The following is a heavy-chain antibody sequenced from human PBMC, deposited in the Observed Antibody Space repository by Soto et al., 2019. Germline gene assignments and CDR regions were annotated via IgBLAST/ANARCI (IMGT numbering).Heavy chain of an antibody. J-gene: IGHJ6*02. CDR1: GDSVSSNSAA. CDR2: TYYRSKWYN. Sequence: PSQTLSLTCAISGDSVSSNSAAWNWIRQSPSRGLEWLGRTYYRSKWYNDYAVSVKSRITINPDTSKDQFSLQLNSVTPEDTAVYYCARAPEPLLWFGELRYYYYGMDVWGQGTTVTVSS. CDR3: ARAPEPLLWFGELRYYYYGMDV. V-gene: IGHV6-1*01. D-gene: IGHD3-10*01.